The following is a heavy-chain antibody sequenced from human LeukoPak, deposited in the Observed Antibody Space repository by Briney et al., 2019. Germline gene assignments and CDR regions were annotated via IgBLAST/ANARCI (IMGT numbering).Heavy chain of an antibody. Sequence: SETLSLTCTVSGGPITSGGYYWTWIRQHPGKGLEWIGCIYYSGDTSYNPSLSSRVTMSLDTSKNLFSLKLTSVTAADTAVFYCARVPSPRIRYFDLWGRGTLVTVSS. CDR3: ARVPSPRIRYFDL. J-gene: IGHJ2*01. CDR1: GGPITSGGYY. D-gene: IGHD2-15*01. CDR2: IYYSGDT. V-gene: IGHV4-31*03.